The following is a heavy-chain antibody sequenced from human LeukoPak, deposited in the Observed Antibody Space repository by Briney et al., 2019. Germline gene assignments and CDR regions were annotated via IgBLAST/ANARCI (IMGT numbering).Heavy chain of an antibody. J-gene: IGHJ6*02. V-gene: IGHV3-30*18. CDR1: GFTFGDYA. D-gene: IGHD3/OR15-3a*01. Sequence: PGRSLRLSCTASGFTFGDYAMSWFRQAPGKGLEWVAVISYDGSNKYYADSVKGRFTISRDNSKNTLYLQMNSLRAEDTAVYYCAKWTNGMDVWGQGTTVTVSS. CDR3: AKWTNGMDV. CDR2: ISYDGSNK.